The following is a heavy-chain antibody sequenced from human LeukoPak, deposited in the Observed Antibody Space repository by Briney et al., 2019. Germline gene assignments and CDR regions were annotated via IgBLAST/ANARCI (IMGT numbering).Heavy chain of an antibody. CDR3: ARAYYDILTGYYPFDY. J-gene: IGHJ4*02. CDR1: GGSISSSSYY. Sequence: SETLSLTCTVSGGSISSSSYYWGWIRPPPGKGLEWIGSIYYSGSTYYNPSLKSRVTISVDTSKNQFSLKLSSVTAADTAVYYCARAYYDILTGYYPFDYWGQGTLVTVSS. D-gene: IGHD3-9*01. V-gene: IGHV4-39*01. CDR2: IYYSGST.